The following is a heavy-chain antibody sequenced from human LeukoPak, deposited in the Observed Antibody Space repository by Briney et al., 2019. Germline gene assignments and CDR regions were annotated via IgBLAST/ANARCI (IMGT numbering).Heavy chain of an antibody. CDR3: ARGANFDYVWGP. D-gene: IGHD3-16*01. V-gene: IGHV1-2*06. Sequence: ASVKVSCKASGYTFTGYYMHWVRQAPGQGLEWMGRINPNGGDTNYAQRFQDRVAMTRDTSISTAYMDLRRLSSDDTAIYYCARGANFDYVWGPWGQGTLVTVSS. CDR2: INPNGGDT. J-gene: IGHJ5*02. CDR1: GYTFTGYY.